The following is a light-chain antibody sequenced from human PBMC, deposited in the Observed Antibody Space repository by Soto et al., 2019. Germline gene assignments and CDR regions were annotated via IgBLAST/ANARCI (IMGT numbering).Light chain of an antibody. CDR2: DVS. CDR3: SSYTRSSTYV. Sequence: QSALTQPASVSGSPGQSITISCTGTSSDVGAYNYVSWYQQHPGKAPKLMIYDVSNRPSGVSNRFSGSKSGNTASLTISGLQAEDEADYYCSSYTRSSTYVCGPGTKVTVL. J-gene: IGLJ1*01. CDR1: SSDVGAYNY. V-gene: IGLV2-14*01.